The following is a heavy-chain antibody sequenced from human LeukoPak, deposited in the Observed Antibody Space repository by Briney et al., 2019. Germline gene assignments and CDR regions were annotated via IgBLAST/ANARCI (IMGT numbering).Heavy chain of an antibody. CDR2: IYYSGST. Sequence: SETVSLTCTVSGGSISSYYWSWIRQPPGKGLEWIGYIYYSGSTNYNPSLKSRVTISVDTSKNQFSLKLSSVTAADTAVYYCARDKGYSSSMGWFDPWGQGTLVTVSS. V-gene: IGHV4-59*01. CDR3: ARDKGYSSSMGWFDP. CDR1: GGSISSYY. J-gene: IGHJ5*02. D-gene: IGHD6-13*01.